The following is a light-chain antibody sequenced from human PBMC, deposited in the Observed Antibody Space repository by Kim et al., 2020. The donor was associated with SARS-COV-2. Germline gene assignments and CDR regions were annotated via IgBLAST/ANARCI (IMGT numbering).Light chain of an antibody. V-gene: IGLV2-8*01. CDR2: EVT. Sequence: PGQSIAISCAGARGGFSNYQYVSWYPHRPGKSPKLMIYEVTKRASEVPARFSGSMSGDTASLTVSVLQAEEEADYCCASHGGYDYVFGTGTKVTVL. CDR3: ASHGGYDYV. J-gene: IGLJ1*01. CDR1: RGGFSNYQY.